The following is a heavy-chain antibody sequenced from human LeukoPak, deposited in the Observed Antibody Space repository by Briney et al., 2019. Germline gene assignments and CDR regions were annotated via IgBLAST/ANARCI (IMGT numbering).Heavy chain of an antibody. CDR2: IMEDGSKK. Sequence: PGESLRLSCEASGFSLNKYWMSWVRQAPGKGLEWVANIMEDGSKKNYVGSVMGRFTISRVNARNSLYLQMNGLRVEDTAVYYCARELWELQMFDYWGQGTLVTVSS. V-gene: IGHV3-7*03. J-gene: IGHJ4*02. D-gene: IGHD1-26*01. CDR3: ARELWELQMFDY. CDR1: GFSLNKYW.